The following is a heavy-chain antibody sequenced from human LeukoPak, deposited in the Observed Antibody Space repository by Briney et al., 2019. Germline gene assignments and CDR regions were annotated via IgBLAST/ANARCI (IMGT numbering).Heavy chain of an antibody. CDR1: GFTFSSYN. V-gene: IGHV3-48*02. CDR3: ARDSSGYFLSFGY. CDR2: ISSSSSTR. Sequence: GGSLRLSCAASGFTFSSYNMNWVRQAPGKGLEWVSYISSSSSTRYYADSVKGRFTISRDNAKNSLYLQMNSLRDEDTAVYYCARDSSGYFLSFGYWGQGTLVTVSS. J-gene: IGHJ4*02. D-gene: IGHD3-22*01.